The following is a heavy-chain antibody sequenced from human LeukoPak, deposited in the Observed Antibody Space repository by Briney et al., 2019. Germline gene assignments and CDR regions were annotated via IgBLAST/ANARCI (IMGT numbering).Heavy chain of an antibody. V-gene: IGHV3-30-3*01. Sequence: PGGSLRLSCAASGFTFSSYAMHWVRQAPGKGLEWVAVISYDGSNKYYADSVKGRFTISRDNSKNTLYLQMNSLGAEDTAVYYCARGGLTITMFGVPIIRNFDYWGQGTLVTVSS. CDR2: ISYDGSNK. CDR1: GFTFSSYA. CDR3: ARGGLTITMFGVPIIRNFDY. D-gene: IGHD3-3*01. J-gene: IGHJ4*02.